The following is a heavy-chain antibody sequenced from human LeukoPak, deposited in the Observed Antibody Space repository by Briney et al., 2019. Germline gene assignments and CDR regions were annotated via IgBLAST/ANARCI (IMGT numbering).Heavy chain of an antibody. J-gene: IGHJ3*02. CDR3: AKPYYDFWSGYYTGGAFDI. D-gene: IGHD3-3*01. Sequence: TGGSLRLSCAATGLSVSSNFMSWVRQAPGKGLEWVSVIYGGGSTYYADSVKGRFTISRDNSKNTLYLQMNSLRAEDTAVYYCAKPYYDFWSGYYTGGAFDIWGQGTMVTVSS. V-gene: IGHV3-53*05. CDR2: IYGGGST. CDR1: GLSVSSNF.